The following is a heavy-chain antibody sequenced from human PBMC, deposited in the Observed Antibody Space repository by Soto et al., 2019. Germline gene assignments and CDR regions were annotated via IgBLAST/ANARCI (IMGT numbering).Heavy chain of an antibody. CDR3: ARSGYYYPLDFEQ. CDR1: GFTFSSSA. V-gene: IGHV3-23*01. Sequence: PGGSLRLSCAASGFTFSSSAMSWVRQAPGKGLEWVSAISGSGGSTYYADTVKGRFTVSRDNSKNTLYLQMNSLRAEDTAIYYCARSGYYYPLDFEQWGQGNLVTVSS. D-gene: IGHD3-22*01. CDR2: ISGSGGST. J-gene: IGHJ4*02.